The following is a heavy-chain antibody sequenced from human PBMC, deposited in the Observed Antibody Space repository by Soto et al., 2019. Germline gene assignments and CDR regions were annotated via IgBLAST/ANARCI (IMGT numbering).Heavy chain of an antibody. CDR2: IIPILGIA. Sequence: SVKVSCKASGGTFSSYTISWVRQAPGQGLEWMGRIIPILGIANYAQKFQGRVTITADKSTSTAYMELSSLRSEDTAVYYCARDEEEILPGPHAFDIWGQGTMVTVSS. CDR1: GGTFSSYT. J-gene: IGHJ3*02. D-gene: IGHD3-9*01. V-gene: IGHV1-69*04. CDR3: ARDEEEILPGPHAFDI.